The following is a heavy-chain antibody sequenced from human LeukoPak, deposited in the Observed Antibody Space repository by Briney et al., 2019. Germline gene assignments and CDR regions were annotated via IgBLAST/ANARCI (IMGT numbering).Heavy chain of an antibody. CDR2: IYHDERT. V-gene: IGHV3-53*05. CDR1: GFSVSSLY. J-gene: IGHJ6*03. CDR3: AKSVIPTAYQGTYYMDV. D-gene: IGHD2-2*01. Sequence: PGGSLRLSCAASGFSVSSLYMSWVRQAPGKGLEWVSVIYHDERTDYADSVRGRFTISRDSSKSTLYLQTNSLRAEDTAVYYCAKSVIPTAYQGTYYMDVWGKGTTVIVSS.